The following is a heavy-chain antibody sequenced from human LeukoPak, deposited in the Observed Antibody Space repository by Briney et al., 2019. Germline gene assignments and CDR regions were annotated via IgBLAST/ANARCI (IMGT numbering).Heavy chain of an antibody. CDR1: GGSFSGYY. V-gene: IGHV4-34*01. Sequence: PSETLSLTCAVYGGSFSGYYWSWIRQPPGKGLEWIGEINHSGSTNYNPSLKSRVTISVDTSKNQFSLKLSSVTAADTAVYYCARGQRYSYGFGYRGQGTLVTVSS. CDR3: ARGQRYSYGFGY. D-gene: IGHD5-18*01. J-gene: IGHJ4*02. CDR2: INHSGST.